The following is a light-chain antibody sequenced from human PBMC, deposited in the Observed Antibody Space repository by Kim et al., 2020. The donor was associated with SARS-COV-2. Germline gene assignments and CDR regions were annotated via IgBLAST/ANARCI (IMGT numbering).Light chain of an antibody. Sequence: QRVTISCSGSSSNIGSNTVNWYQQLPGTAPKLLIYSNNPRPSGVPDRFSGSKSGTSASLAISGLQSEDEADYYCAAWDDSLNGHVVFGGGTKLTVL. CDR2: SNN. J-gene: IGLJ2*01. CDR3: AAWDDSLNGHVV. CDR1: SSNIGSNT. V-gene: IGLV1-44*01.